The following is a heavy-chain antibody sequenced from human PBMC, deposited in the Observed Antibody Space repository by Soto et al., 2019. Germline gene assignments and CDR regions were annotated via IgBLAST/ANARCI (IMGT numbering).Heavy chain of an antibody. V-gene: IGHV4-31*02. CDR3: AREYYYDSSGYYLDY. D-gene: IGHD3-22*01. CDR1: CVSISSGGYY. CDR2: IYYGGST. Sequence: SETLCLTWTVACVSISSGGYYLSWLRQHPGKGLEWIGYIYYGGSTYYNPSLKSRVTISVDTSKNQFSLKLSSVTAADTAVYYCAREYYYDSSGYYLDYWGQGTLVTVSS. J-gene: IGHJ4*02.